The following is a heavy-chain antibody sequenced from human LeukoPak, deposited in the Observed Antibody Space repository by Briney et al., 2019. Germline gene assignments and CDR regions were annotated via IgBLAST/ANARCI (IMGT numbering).Heavy chain of an antibody. CDR3: ARGLFLGGYLDAFDI. D-gene: IGHD3-22*01. CDR2: IYNDGRT. Sequence: HPGGSLRLSCAASGFIVNNKYMTWVRQAPGKGLEWVSLIYNDGRTYYADSVKGRCTISRDNSKNTLYLQMNSLRVEDTAVYYCARGLFLGGYLDAFDIWGQGTVVTVSS. J-gene: IGHJ3*02. CDR1: GFIVNNKY. V-gene: IGHV3-53*01.